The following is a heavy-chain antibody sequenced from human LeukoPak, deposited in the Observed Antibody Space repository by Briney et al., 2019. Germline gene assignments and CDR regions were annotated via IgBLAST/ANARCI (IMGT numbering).Heavy chain of an antibody. J-gene: IGHJ4*02. Sequence: PGRALRLSRAHSRFTFSSYAMHGVRQAPGKALEWVAVISYDGSNKYHADSVKGRFTISRDNSKTTLYLQMNSLRAEDTAVYYCARVSACARHKYSSGQYYFDYWGQGTLVTVSS. CDR1: RFTFSSYA. D-gene: IGHD6-19*01. V-gene: IGHV3-30-3*01. CDR2: ISYDGSNK. CDR3: ARVSACARHKYSSGQYYFDY.